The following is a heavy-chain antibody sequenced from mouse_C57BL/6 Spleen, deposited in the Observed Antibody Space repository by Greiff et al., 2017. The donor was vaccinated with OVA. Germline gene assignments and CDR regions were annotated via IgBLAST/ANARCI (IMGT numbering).Heavy chain of an antibody. CDR1: GYTFTSYW. Sequence: QVQLQQPGAELVKPGASVKLSCKASGYTFTSYWMQWVKQRPGQGLEWIGEIDASDSYTNYNQKFKGKATLTVDTSSSTAYMQLSSLTSEDSAVYYCARWGGYDIDYWGQGTTLTVSS. V-gene: IGHV1-50*01. J-gene: IGHJ2*01. D-gene: IGHD2-2*01. CDR3: ARWGGYDIDY. CDR2: IDASDSYT.